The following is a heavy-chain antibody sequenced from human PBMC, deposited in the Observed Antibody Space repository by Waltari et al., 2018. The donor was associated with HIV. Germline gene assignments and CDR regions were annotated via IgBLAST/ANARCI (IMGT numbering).Heavy chain of an antibody. J-gene: IGHJ4*02. D-gene: IGHD5-18*01. Sequence: QVQLQESGPGLVKPSQTLSLTCTVSGGSISSGSYYWSWIRQPAGKGLELIGRIYTSGSPNYNPSPKGRVTISVDTSKNQFSLKLSSVTAADTAVYYCASSDTAMVDYWGQGTLVTVSS. CDR1: GGSISSGSYY. CDR3: ASSDTAMVDY. CDR2: IYTSGSP. V-gene: IGHV4-61*02.